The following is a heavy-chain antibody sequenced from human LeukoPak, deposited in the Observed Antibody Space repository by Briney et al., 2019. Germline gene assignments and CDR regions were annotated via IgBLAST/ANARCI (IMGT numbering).Heavy chain of an antibody. CDR1: GGTFSSYA. D-gene: IGHD3-22*01. J-gene: IGHJ4*02. CDR2: IIPIFGTA. V-gene: IGHV1-69*13. CDR3: ARSAYYYDSSRPFDY. Sequence: SVKVSCTASGGTFSSYAISWVRQAPGQGLEWMGGIIPIFGTANYAQKFQGRVTITADESTSTAYMELSSLRSGDTAVYYCARSAYYYDSSRPFDYWGQGTLVTVSS.